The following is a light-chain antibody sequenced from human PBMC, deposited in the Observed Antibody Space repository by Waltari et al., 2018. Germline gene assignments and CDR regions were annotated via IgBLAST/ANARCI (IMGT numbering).Light chain of an antibody. J-gene: IGLJ3*02. CDR2: DVS. CDR3: CSYAGRYSWV. Sequence: QSALTQPRPVSGSPGQSVTISCTGTSSDVGAFNYVSWYQQHPAKAPKRLSYDVSDRPSGVPDRFSGSKSGNTASLTISGLQAEDEADYYCCSYAGRYSWVFGGGTKLTGL. V-gene: IGLV2-11*01. CDR1: SSDVGAFNY.